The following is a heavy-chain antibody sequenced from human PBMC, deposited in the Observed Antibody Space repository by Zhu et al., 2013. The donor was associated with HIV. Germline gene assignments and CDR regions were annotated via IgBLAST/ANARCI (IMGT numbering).Heavy chain of an antibody. Sequence: QVQLVQSGAEVKKPGASVKVSCKASGYTFTSYGISWVRQAPGQGLEWMGWISAYNGNTNYAQKLQGRVTMTTDTSTSTAYMELRSLRSDDTAVYYCARDRRAQSPYCGGDCYFDYWGQGTLVTVSS. CDR1: GYTFTSYG. CDR2: ISAYNGNT. V-gene: IGHV1-18*01. D-gene: IGHD2-21*01. J-gene: IGHJ4*02. CDR3: ARDRRAQSPYCGGDCYFDY.